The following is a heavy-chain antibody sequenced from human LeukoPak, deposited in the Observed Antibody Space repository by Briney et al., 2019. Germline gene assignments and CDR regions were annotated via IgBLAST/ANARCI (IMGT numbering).Heavy chain of an antibody. CDR2: IYPGDSDT. Sequence: GESLKISCKGSGYSFTSYWIGWVRQMPGKGLEWMGIIYPGDSDTRYSPSFQGQVTISADKSISTAYLQWSSLKASDTAMYYCARQSTDYDILTGYYTSGYYYYMDVWGKGTTVTVSS. D-gene: IGHD3-9*01. CDR3: ARQSTDYDILTGYYTSGYYYYMDV. V-gene: IGHV5-51*01. CDR1: GYSFTSYW. J-gene: IGHJ6*03.